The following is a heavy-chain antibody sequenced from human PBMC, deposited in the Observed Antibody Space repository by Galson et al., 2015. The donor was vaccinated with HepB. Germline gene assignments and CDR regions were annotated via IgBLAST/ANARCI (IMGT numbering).Heavy chain of an antibody. CDR2: ISSSSSYI. V-gene: IGHV3-21*01. CDR3: ASELGPSINVAFDI. D-gene: IGHD1-14*01. J-gene: IGHJ3*02. CDR1: GFTFSSYS. Sequence: SLRLSCAASGFTFSSYSMNWVRQAPGKGLEWVSSISSSSSYIYYADSVEGRFTISRDNAKNSLYLQMNSLRAEDTAVYYCASELGPSINVAFDIWGQGTMVTVSS.